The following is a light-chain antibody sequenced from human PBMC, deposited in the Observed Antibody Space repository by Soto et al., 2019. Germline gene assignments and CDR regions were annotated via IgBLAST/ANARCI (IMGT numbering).Light chain of an antibody. Sequence: EIVLTQSPATLSLSPGERATLSCRASQSVSSYLAWYQQKPGQAPRLLIYDASTRATRIPARFRGSGSGTDFTLSISSLEPEEFAVYYCQQRGYTFGQGTKLEIK. V-gene: IGKV3-11*01. J-gene: IGKJ2*01. CDR1: QSVSSY. CDR2: DAS. CDR3: QQRGYT.